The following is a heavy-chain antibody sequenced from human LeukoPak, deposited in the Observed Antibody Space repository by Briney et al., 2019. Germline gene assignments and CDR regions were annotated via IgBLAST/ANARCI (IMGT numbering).Heavy chain of an antibody. Sequence: SDTLSLTCTVSGGSISSYFWSWIRQPSGKGLEWIGYVYYSGSTNYNPSLKSRVTISVDTSKKQFSLKLSSATAADTAVYYCARVLDLSKRGRDAFDIWGQGTMVTVSS. J-gene: IGHJ3*02. CDR3: ARVLDLSKRGRDAFDI. CDR2: VYYSGST. D-gene: IGHD3-16*01. CDR1: GGSISSYF. V-gene: IGHV4-59*07.